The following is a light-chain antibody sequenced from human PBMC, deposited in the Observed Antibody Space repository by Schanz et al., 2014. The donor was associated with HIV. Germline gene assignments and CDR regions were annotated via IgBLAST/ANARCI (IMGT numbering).Light chain of an antibody. Sequence: GNRRGGGCYNHVSWYQQHPGKAPKLMIYAVNNRPSGVSNRFSGSKSGNTASLTISGLQAEDEAYYYCSSLAFSNIPWVFGGGTKLTVL. V-gene: IGLV2-14*03. CDR3: SSLAFSNIPWV. CDR2: AVN. J-gene: IGLJ3*02. CDR1: RRGGGCYNH.